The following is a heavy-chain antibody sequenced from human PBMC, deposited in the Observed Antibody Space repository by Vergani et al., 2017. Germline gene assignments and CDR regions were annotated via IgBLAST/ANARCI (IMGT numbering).Heavy chain of an antibody. V-gene: IGHV4-39*07. D-gene: IGHD3-3*01. CDR3: ARGPDYDFWGGYLNWFDP. J-gene: IGHJ5*02. Sequence: QLQLQESGPGLVKPSETLSLTCTVSGGSISSSSYYWGWIRQPPGKGLEWIGSIYYSGSTYYNPSLKSRVTISVDTSKNQFSLKLSSVTAADTAVYYCARGPDYDFWGGYLNWFDPWGQGTLVTVSS. CDR1: GGSISSSSYY. CDR2: IYYSGST.